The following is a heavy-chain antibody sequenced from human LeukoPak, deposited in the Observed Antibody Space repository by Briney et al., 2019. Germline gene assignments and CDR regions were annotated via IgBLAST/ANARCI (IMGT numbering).Heavy chain of an antibody. CDR2: ISAYNGKT. CDR1: GYTFTSYG. Sequence: ASVNVSCKASGYTFTSYGISWVRRAAGQRLEWMGWISAYNGKTNYAQKLQGRVTMTTDTSTSTAYMELRSLRSDDTAVYYCARATGYYGSGSYYNPLSARWDYFDYWGQGTLVTVSS. CDR3: ARATGYYGSGSYYNPLSARWDYFDY. J-gene: IGHJ4*02. D-gene: IGHD3-10*01. V-gene: IGHV1-18*01.